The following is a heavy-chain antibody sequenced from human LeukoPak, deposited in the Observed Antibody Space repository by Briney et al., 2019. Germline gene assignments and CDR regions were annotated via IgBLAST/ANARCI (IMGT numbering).Heavy chain of an antibody. CDR1: GYSFTSYW. Sequence: GESLKISCKGSGYSFTSYWIGWVRQMPGKGLEWMGIIYPCDSDTRYSPSFQGQVTISADKSISTAYLQWSSLKASDTAMYYCARHETYYYGSGSYLSYYYYYMDVWGKGTTVTVSS. CDR3: ARHETYYYGSGSYLSYYYYYMDV. D-gene: IGHD3-10*01. V-gene: IGHV5-51*01. J-gene: IGHJ6*03. CDR2: IYPCDSDT.